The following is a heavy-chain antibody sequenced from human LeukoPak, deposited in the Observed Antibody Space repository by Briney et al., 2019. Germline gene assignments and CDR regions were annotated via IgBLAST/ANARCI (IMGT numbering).Heavy chain of an antibody. V-gene: IGHV3-74*01. D-gene: IGHD6-19*01. CDR3: ARVYSRVWYYFEG. CDR2: FNSDGSRT. Sequence: GGSLTLSCAVSGFTFSSYWMQWVRHPPGKGLVWVSRFNSDGSRTSYRDSVKGRFTISRDNDKSTLYLQMNSLRAWDTAVYYCARVYSRVWYYFEGWGQGVLVTVSS. J-gene: IGHJ4*02. CDR1: GFTFSSYW.